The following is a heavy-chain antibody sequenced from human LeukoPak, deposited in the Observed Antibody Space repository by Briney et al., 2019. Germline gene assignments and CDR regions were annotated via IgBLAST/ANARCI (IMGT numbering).Heavy chain of an antibody. CDR1: EYTFTSYD. D-gene: IGHD6-19*01. J-gene: IGHJ4*02. CDR3: ARKSNTSSGWFAFDY. V-gene: IGHV1-8*01. CDR2: MNPNSGNT. Sequence: ASVKVSCKASEYTFTSYDINWVRQATGQGLEWMGWMNPNSGNTGYAQKFQGRVTMTRNTSISTAYMELSSLRSGDSAVYFYARKSNTSSGWFAFDYWGQGTLVTVSS.